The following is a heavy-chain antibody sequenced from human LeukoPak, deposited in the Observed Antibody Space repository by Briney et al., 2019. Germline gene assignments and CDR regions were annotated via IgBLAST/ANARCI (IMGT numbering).Heavy chain of an antibody. J-gene: IGHJ6*02. CDR2: IYYSGST. CDR1: GGSISTYY. Sequence: SETLSLTCTVSGGSISTYYWSWIRQPPGKGLEWIGYIYYSGSTNYNPSLKSRVTISVDTSKTQFSLKLSSVTAADTAVYYCARAQLNLLVDFGMDVWGQGTTVTVSS. V-gene: IGHV4-59*01. CDR3: ARAQLNLLVDFGMDV. D-gene: IGHD1-1*01.